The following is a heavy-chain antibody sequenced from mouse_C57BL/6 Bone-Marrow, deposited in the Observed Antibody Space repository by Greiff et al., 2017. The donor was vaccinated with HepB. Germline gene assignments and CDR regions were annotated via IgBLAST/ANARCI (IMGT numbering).Heavy chain of an antibody. J-gene: IGHJ3*01. D-gene: IGHD2-5*01. CDR1: GYTFTSYG. V-gene: IGHV1-81*01. Sequence: VHLVESGAELARPGASVKLSCKASGYTFTSYGISWVKQRTGQGLEWIGEIYPRSGNTYYNEKFKGKATLTADKSSSTAYMELRSLTSEDSAVYFCARDNSKFAYWGQGTLVTVSA. CDR3: ARDNSKFAY. CDR2: IYPRSGNT.